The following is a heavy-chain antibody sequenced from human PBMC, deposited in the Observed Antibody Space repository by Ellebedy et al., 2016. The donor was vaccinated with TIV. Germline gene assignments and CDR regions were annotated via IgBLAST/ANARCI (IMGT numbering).Heavy chain of an antibody. V-gene: IGHV3-23*01. Sequence: GESLKISCAVSGFTFNDYAMSWVRPAPGKGLEWVSAIGGGYGDAYYADSVEGRFTISRDIPKNTLYLQMNSLRAEDTAVYYCARCRGSGWYGDQWGQGTLVTVSS. D-gene: IGHD6-19*01. CDR1: GFTFNDYA. J-gene: IGHJ4*02. CDR3: ARCRGSGWYGDQ. CDR2: IGGGYGDA.